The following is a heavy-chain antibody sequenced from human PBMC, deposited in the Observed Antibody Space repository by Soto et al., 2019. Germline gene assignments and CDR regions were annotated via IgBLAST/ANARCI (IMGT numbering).Heavy chain of an antibody. V-gene: IGHV1-69*02. Sequence: QVQLVQSGAEVKKPGSSVKVSCKASGGTFSSYTIRWVRQAPGQGLEWMGRIIPILGIANYAQKFQGRVTITADKSTSTAYMELSSLRSEDTAVYYCAMVRGDFAFDIWGQGTMVTVSS. D-gene: IGHD3-10*01. CDR2: IIPILGIA. J-gene: IGHJ3*02. CDR3: AMVRGDFAFDI. CDR1: GGTFSSYT.